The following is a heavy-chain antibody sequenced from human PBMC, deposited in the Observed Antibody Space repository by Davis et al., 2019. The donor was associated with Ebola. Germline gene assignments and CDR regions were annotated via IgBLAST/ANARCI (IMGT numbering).Heavy chain of an antibody. J-gene: IGHJ4*02. Sequence: SVKVSCKASGGTFSSYTISWVRQAPGQGLEWMGRIIPILGIANYAQKFQGRVTITADKSTSTAYMELSSLRSEDTAVYYCARDRLYCASGDGQVVRCLLSDYWGQGTLVTVSS. CDR1: GGTFSSYT. CDR2: IIPILGIA. D-gene: IGHD6-6*01. CDR3: ARDRLYCASGDGQVVRCLLSDY. V-gene: IGHV1-69*04.